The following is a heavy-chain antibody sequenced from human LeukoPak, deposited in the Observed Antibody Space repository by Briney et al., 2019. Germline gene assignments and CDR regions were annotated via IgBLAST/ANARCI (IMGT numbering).Heavy chain of an antibody. CDR3: AGGVYYGSGSYYWFDP. Sequence: ASVKVSCKASGGTFSSYAISWVRQAPGQGLEWMGGIIPIFGTANYAQKFQGRVTITADESTSTAYMELSSLRSEDTAVYYCAGGVYYGSGSYYWFDPWGQGTLVTVSS. CDR2: IIPIFGTA. V-gene: IGHV1-69*01. D-gene: IGHD3-10*01. CDR1: GGTFSSYA. J-gene: IGHJ5*02.